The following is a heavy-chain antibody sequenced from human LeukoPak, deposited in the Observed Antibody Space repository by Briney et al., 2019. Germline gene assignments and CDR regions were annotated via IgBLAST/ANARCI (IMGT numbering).Heavy chain of an antibody. Sequence: GGSLRLSCAASGFTFSDYYMTWIRQAPGKGLEWVSYISGSTRYTNYADPVKGRFTISRDNAKNSLYLQVNSLRAEDTAVYYCGRALGHYGSGSYYSDFWGQGTLVTVSS. J-gene: IGHJ4*02. CDR3: GRALGHYGSGSYYSDF. V-gene: IGHV3-11*05. D-gene: IGHD3-10*01. CDR2: ISGSTRYT. CDR1: GFTFSDYY.